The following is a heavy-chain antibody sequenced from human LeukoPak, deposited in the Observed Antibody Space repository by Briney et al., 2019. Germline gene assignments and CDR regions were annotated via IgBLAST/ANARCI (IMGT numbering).Heavy chain of an antibody. CDR2: VYHSGST. D-gene: IGHD6-6*01. Sequence: SETLSLTCAVYGVSFSGYYWSWIRQPPGKGLEWIGEVYHSGSTNYNPSLKSRVTISVHTSKNQFSLKLNSVTAADTAVYYCARVQYSSSVDSWGQGTLVTVSS. J-gene: IGHJ4*02. CDR3: ARVQYSSSVDS. CDR1: GVSFSGYY. V-gene: IGHV4-34*01.